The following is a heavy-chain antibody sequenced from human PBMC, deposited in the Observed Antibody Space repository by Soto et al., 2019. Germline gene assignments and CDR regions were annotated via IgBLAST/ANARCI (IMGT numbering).Heavy chain of an antibody. CDR2: ISGSGGST. CDR1: GFTFSSYA. D-gene: IGHD2-21*01. Sequence: GGSLRLSCAASGFTFSSYAMSWVRQAPGKGLEWVSAISGSGGSTYYADSVKGRFTISRDNSKNTLYLQMNSLRAEDTAVYYCAKASVVVIATTPAEYFQHWGQGTLVTVSS. CDR3: AKASVVVIATTPAEYFQH. V-gene: IGHV3-23*01. J-gene: IGHJ1*01.